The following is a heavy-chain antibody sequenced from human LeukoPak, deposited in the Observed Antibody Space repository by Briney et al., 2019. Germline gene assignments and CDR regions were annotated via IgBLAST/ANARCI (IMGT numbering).Heavy chain of an antibody. D-gene: IGHD6-13*01. CDR3: ATYDQQLAFDN. V-gene: IGHV4-4*07. CDR1: GGPMSSYY. Sequence: MPSETLSLTCTVSGGPMSSYYWTWTRQPAGKGLEWIGRMYTSGSTNYNPSLKSRVTMSIDTSKKQFSLRLHSVTAADTAVYYCATYDQQLAFDNWGQGTLVTVSS. J-gene: IGHJ4*02. CDR2: MYTSGST.